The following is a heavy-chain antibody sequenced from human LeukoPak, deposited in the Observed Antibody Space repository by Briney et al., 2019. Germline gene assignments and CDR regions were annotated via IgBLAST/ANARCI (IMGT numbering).Heavy chain of an antibody. CDR2: ISAYNGNT. V-gene: IGHV1-18*01. D-gene: IGHD3-22*01. CDR3: AREVPYDSSVYYQPFDY. Sequence: AAVTVSCMPSGYTFTNYGISWVRQAPGQRREWMGWISAYNGNTNYAQKLQGRVTITTDTSTSTAYMELRSLRSDDTAVYYCAREVPYDSSVYYQPFDYWGQGTLVTASS. J-gene: IGHJ4*02. CDR1: GYTFTNYG.